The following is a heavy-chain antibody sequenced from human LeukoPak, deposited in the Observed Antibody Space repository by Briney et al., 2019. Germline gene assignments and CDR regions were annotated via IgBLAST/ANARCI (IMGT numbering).Heavy chain of an antibody. D-gene: IGHD3/OR15-3a*01. J-gene: IGHJ4*02. CDR1: GVSINSHY. CDR3: ARHGTGTGYPLDY. CDR2: GHYSGTT. V-gene: IGHV4-59*08. Sequence: SETLSLTCTVSGVSINSHYWSWIRQSPGKGLEWIAYGHYSGTTNYNPSLKSRVTISVDTSKNQFSLKLTSVSAADTDMYYCARHGTGTGYPLDYWGLGTLVTVSS.